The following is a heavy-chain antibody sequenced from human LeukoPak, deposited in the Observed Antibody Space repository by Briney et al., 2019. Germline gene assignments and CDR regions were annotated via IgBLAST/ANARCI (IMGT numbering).Heavy chain of an antibody. CDR2: ISGSGGST. CDR1: GFTFSSYG. V-gene: IGHV3-23*01. Sequence: GGSLRLSCAASGFTFSSYGMSWVRQAPGKGLEWVSAISGSGGSTYYADSVKGRFTISRDNSKNTLYLQMNNLRAEDTAVYYCAKGRVRQFDPFDYWGQGTLVTVSS. J-gene: IGHJ4*02. CDR3: AKGRVRQFDPFDY. D-gene: IGHD1-1*01.